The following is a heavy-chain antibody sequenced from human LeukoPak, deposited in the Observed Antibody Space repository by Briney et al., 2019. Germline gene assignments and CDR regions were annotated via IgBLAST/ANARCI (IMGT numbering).Heavy chain of an antibody. CDR1: GFTFSSYG. Sequence: GGSLRLSCAASGFTFSSYGMSWVRQAPGKGLEWVSAISGSGGSTYYADSVKGRFTISRDNSKNTLYLQMNSLRAEDTAVYYCAKDWVAAAVAGLFSYFDYWGQGTLVTVSS. D-gene: IGHD6-19*01. V-gene: IGHV3-23*01. CDR2: ISGSGGST. J-gene: IGHJ4*02. CDR3: AKDWVAAAVAGLFSYFDY.